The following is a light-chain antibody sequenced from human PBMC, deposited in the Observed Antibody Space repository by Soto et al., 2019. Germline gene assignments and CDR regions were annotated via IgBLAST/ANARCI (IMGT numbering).Light chain of an antibody. J-gene: IGKJ5*01. Sequence: EIVLTQSPATLSLSPGERATLSCRASQSVNTYLAWYQQKPGQPPRLLIYDASTRATGIPARFSGSGSGTDFTITISGLEQEDFVVYYCQPRSNSITFGQGTRLDIK. CDR3: QPRSNSIT. V-gene: IGKV3-11*01. CDR1: QSVNTY. CDR2: DAS.